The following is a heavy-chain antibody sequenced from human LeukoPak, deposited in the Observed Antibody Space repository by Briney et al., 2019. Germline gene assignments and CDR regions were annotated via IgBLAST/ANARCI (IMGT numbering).Heavy chain of an antibody. CDR2: ISYDGSNK. V-gene: IGHV3-30*18. CDR3: AKERGTYSGSYYRYDY. CDR1: GFTISNYG. D-gene: IGHD1-26*01. Sequence: GGSLRLSCVGSGFTISNYGMHWVRQAPGKGLEWVAVISYDGSNKYYADSVKGRFTISRDNSKNTLYLQMNSLRAEDTAVYYCAKERGTYSGSYYRYDYWGQGTLVTVSS. J-gene: IGHJ4*02.